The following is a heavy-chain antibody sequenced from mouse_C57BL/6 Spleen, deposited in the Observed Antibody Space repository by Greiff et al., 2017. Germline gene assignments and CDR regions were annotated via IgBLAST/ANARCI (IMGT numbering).Heavy chain of an antibody. CDR3: ARLYGNYVWYFDV. D-gene: IGHD2-1*01. J-gene: IGHJ1*03. CDR2: IRNKANGYTT. CDR1: GFTFTDYY. V-gene: IGHV7-3*01. Sequence: EMQLVESGGGLVQPGGSLSLSCAASGFTFTDYYMSWVRQPPGKALEWLGFIRNKANGYTTEYSASVNGRFTISRDNSQSILYLQMNALRAEDSATYYCARLYGNYVWYFDVWGTGTAVTVSS.